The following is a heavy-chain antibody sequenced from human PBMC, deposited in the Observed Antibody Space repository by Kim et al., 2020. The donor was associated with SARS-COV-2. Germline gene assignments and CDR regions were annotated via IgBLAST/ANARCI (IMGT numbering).Heavy chain of an antibody. J-gene: IGHJ4*02. CDR1: GFTFSDYA. V-gene: IGHV3-23*01. CDR3: AKEGCSAAICYMNF. D-gene: IGHD2-15*01. Sequence: GGSLRLSCAASGFTFSDYAMSWVRQAPGKGLEWVSVISNRADTTYYTDSVKGRFTISRDNSRNTLFLQMNSLRVKDTAIYYCAKEGCSAAICYMNFWGQGILVTVSS. CDR2: ISNRADTT.